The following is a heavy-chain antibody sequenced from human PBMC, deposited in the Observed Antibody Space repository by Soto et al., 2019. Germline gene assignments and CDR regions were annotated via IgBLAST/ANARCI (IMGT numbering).Heavy chain of an antibody. D-gene: IGHD3-16*02. CDR1: GFTLSNYS. Sequence: LRLSCVGSGFTLSNYSMNWVRQAPGKGLEWVSSISSRSSYIYYADSVKGRFTISRENATNSLSLQMNSLRAEDTAVYYCARDLTLQACDNYFDFWGQGALVTVSS. CDR2: ISSRSSYI. V-gene: IGHV3-21*06. J-gene: IGHJ4*02. CDR3: ARDLTLQACDNYFDF.